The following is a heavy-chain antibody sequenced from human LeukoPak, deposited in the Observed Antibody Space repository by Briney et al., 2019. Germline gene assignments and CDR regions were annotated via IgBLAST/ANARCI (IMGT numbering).Heavy chain of an antibody. Sequence: GGSLRLSCTASGITFSSYGMHWVRQAPAKGLEWVAFIRYDGSYKYYADSVKGRFTISRDNSKNTLYLQMNSLRADDTAVYYCAKDSPVNYDILTGYIDYWGQGTLVTVSS. CDR3: AKDSPVNYDILTGYIDY. V-gene: IGHV3-30*02. D-gene: IGHD3-9*01. CDR1: GITFSSYG. J-gene: IGHJ4*02. CDR2: IRYDGSYK.